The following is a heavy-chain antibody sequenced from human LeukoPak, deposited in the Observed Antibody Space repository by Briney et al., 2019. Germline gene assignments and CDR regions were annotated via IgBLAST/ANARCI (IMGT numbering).Heavy chain of an antibody. CDR3: AKVYSSGWYGGPYFDY. J-gene: IGHJ4*02. V-gene: IGHV3-23*01. CDR1: GFTFSSYA. D-gene: IGHD6-19*01. Sequence: GGSLRLSCAASGFTFSSYAMSWVRQAPGKGLEWVSAISGSGGSTYYADSVKGRFTISRDNSKNTLYLQMNSLRAEDTAVYYCAKVYSSGWYGGPYFDYWGQGTLVTVSS. CDR2: ISGSGGST.